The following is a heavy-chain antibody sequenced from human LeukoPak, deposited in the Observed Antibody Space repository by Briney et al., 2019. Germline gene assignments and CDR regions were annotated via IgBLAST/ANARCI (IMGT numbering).Heavy chain of an antibody. V-gene: IGHV1-18*01. Sequence: GASVTVSCTASGYTFTSYGISWVRQAPGQGLEWMGWISAYNGNTNYAQKLQGRVTMTTDTSTSTAYMELRSLRSDDTAVYYCARGGDYYDSSGGAFDIWGQGTMVTVSS. CDR3: ARGGDYYDSSGGAFDI. CDR1: GYTFTSYG. J-gene: IGHJ3*02. CDR2: ISAYNGNT. D-gene: IGHD3-22*01.